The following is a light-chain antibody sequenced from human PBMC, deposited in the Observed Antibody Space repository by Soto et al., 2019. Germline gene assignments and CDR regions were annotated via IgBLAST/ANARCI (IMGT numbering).Light chain of an antibody. CDR1: QSVSNH. Sequence: EVVLTQSPATLSLSPGESATLSCRANQSVSNHLAWYQHKPSRPPRLLIFGASDRATGIPARFSGSGSGTDFTLTISSLEANDFAVYYFQQGSTWPISFGGGTKVQI. J-gene: IGKJ4*01. CDR3: QQGSTWPIS. V-gene: IGKV3-11*01. CDR2: GAS.